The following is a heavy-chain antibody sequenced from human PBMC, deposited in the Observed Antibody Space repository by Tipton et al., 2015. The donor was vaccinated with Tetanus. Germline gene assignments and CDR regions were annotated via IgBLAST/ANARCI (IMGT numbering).Heavy chain of an antibody. J-gene: IGHJ5*02. Sequence: QSGPEVKEPGASVKISCRASGYTFTDYYILWVRRAPGQGLEWMGIIHPGGGRTTYAQGFQGRVILTREKSTSTVYLHPNSLRSGDTAVYFCARDAVYGSGSFYNDWFDPWGQGTLVTVSS. CDR2: IHPGGGRT. D-gene: IGHD3-10*01. CDR1: GYTFTDYY. CDR3: ARDAVYGSGSFYNDWFDP. V-gene: IGHV1-46*01.